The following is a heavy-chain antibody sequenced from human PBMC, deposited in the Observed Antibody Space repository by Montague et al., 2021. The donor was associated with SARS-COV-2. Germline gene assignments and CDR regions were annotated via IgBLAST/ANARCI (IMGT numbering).Heavy chain of an antibody. V-gene: IGHV4-59*01. CDR3: ARGIPRPMRWLLVVDDAFDI. J-gene: IGHJ3*02. CDR2: IYYSGST. Sequence: SEILSLTCTVSGGSISSYYWSWIRQPPGKGLEWIGYIYYSGSTNYNPSXXSRVTISVDTSKNQFSLKLSSVTAADTAVYYCARGIPRPMRWLLVVDDAFDIWGQGTMVTVSS. CDR1: GGSISSYY. D-gene: IGHD3-22*01.